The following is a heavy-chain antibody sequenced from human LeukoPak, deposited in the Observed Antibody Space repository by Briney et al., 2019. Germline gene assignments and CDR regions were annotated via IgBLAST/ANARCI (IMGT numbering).Heavy chain of an antibody. CDR2: IYYSGST. D-gene: IGHD2-2*01. CDR3: ARAGVEYCSSTSCYPDDAFDI. J-gene: IGHJ3*02. V-gene: IGHV4-59*01. Sequence: SETLSLTCTVSGGSISSYYWSWIRQPPGKGLEWIGYIYYSGSTNYNPSLKSRVTISVDTSKNQFSLKLSSVTAADTAVYYCARAGVEYCSSTSCYPDDAFDIWGQGTMVTVSS. CDR1: GGSISSYY.